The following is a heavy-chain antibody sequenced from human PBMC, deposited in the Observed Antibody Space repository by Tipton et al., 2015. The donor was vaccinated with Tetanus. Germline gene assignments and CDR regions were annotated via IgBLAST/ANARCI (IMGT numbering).Heavy chain of an antibody. D-gene: IGHD2-2*01. CDR2: IFHSGST. Sequence: TLSLTCTVSGGSMSNNYWSWIRQPPGKGLEGIAYIFHSGSTNYSPSLKSRVAISMDTSKNQISLKLSSVTAADTAVYYCARRSYCSSSRCFDAFDLWGQGTMVTVSS. J-gene: IGHJ3*01. V-gene: IGHV4-59*01. CDR3: ARRSYCSSSRCFDAFDL. CDR1: GGSMSNNY.